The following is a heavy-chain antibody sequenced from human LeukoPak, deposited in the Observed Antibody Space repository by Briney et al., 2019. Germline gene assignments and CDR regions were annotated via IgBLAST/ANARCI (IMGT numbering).Heavy chain of an antibody. V-gene: IGHV4-38-2*02. CDR2: IFHSGST. D-gene: IGHD3-10*01. CDR3: ARGPMVRGVPYWFDP. Sequence: SETLSLTCTVSGYSISSGYYWGWIRQPPGKGLEWIGSIFHSGSTYYNPSLKSRVTISVDTSKNQFSLKLSSVTAADTAVYYCARGPMVRGVPYWFDPWGQGTLVTVSS. CDR1: GYSISSGYY. J-gene: IGHJ5*02.